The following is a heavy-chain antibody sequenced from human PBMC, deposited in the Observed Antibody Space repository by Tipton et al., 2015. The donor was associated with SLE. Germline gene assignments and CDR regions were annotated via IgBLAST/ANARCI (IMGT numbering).Heavy chain of an antibody. CDR3: ARTRGITMVRDWH. Sequence: TLSLTCTVSGGSISTYYWSWIRQPPGRGLEWIGYIYYSGSTYYNPSLKSRVTISVDTSKNQFSLKLSSVTAADTAVYYCARTRGITMVRDWHWGQGTLVTVSS. CDR2: IYYSGST. V-gene: IGHV4-59*12. CDR1: GGSISTYY. J-gene: IGHJ4*02. D-gene: IGHD3-10*01.